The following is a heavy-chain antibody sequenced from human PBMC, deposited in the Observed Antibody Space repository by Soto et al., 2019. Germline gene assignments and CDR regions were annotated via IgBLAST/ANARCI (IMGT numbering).Heavy chain of an antibody. CDR3: AKSCSSTSCYASAFDY. CDR1: GFTFSSYG. V-gene: IGHV3-30*18. Sequence: QVQLVESGGGVVQPGRSLRLSCAASGFTFSSYGMHWVRQAPGKGLEWVAVISYDGSNKYYADSVKGRFTISRDNSKNTLYLQMNSLRAEDTAVYYCAKSCSSTSCYASAFDYWGQGTLVTVSS. D-gene: IGHD2-2*01. J-gene: IGHJ4*02. CDR2: ISYDGSNK.